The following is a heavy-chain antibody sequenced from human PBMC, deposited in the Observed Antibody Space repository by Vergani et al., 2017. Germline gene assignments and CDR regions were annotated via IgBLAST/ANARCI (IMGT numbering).Heavy chain of an antibody. D-gene: IGHD2-15*01. V-gene: IGHV4-39*01. Sequence: QLQLQESGPGLVKPSETLSLTCTVSGGSISSSSYYWGWIRQPPGKGLEWIGSIYYSGSTYYNPSLKSRVTISVDTSKNQFSLKLSSVTAADTAVYYCARHYCSGGSCYPALMGYWGQGTLVIVSS. CDR2: IYYSGST. J-gene: IGHJ4*02. CDR3: ARHYCSGGSCYPALMGY. CDR1: GGSISSSSYY.